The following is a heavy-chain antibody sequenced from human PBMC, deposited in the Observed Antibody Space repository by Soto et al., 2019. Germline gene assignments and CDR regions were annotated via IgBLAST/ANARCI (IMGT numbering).Heavy chain of an antibody. J-gene: IGHJ6*02. Sequence: QVPLVQSGAEVKKPGSSVKVSCKASGGTFSSYAISWVRQAPGQGLEWMGGIIPIFGTANYAQKFQGRVTITADESTSTAYMALSSLRAEDPAVYYCARASPASLYGYYYYGMDVWGQGTTVTVSS. CDR3: ARASPASLYGYYYYGMDV. D-gene: IGHD2-2*02. V-gene: IGHV1-69*01. CDR1: GGTFSSYA. CDR2: IIPIFGTA.